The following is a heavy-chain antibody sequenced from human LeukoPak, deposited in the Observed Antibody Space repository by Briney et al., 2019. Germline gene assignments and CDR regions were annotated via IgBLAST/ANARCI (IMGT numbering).Heavy chain of an antibody. CDR1: DHTLNVYW. CDR2: IFLDDSQI. V-gene: IGHV5-51*01. Sequence: GESLKISCKESDHTLNVYWIAWVRQMPGRGLEWMGIIFLDDSQIEYNPSFQGQITISADKSVKTAYLQWDSLQTSDTALYYCATSTYSVAAHIDYWGQGTPVTVST. J-gene: IGHJ4*02. D-gene: IGHD2-21*01. CDR3: ATSTYSVAAHIDY.